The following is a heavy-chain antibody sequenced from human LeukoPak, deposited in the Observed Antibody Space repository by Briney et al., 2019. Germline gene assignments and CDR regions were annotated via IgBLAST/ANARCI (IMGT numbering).Heavy chain of an antibody. D-gene: IGHD3-9*01. Sequence: ASVKVSCKASGYTFTIYGISWVRQSPGQGLEGMGWIRAYNGNTNYAQKLQGRVTMTTDTSTSTAYMELRSLRSDDTAVYYCAREGYDILTGPYYYYGMDVWGQGTTVTVSS. CDR1: GYTFTIYG. CDR2: IRAYNGNT. CDR3: AREGYDILTGPYYYYGMDV. J-gene: IGHJ6*02. V-gene: IGHV1-18*01.